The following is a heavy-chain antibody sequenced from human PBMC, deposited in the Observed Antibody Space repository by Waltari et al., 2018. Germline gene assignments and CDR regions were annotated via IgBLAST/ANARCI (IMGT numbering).Heavy chain of an antibody. J-gene: IGHJ4*02. V-gene: IGHV3-30*02. D-gene: IGHD2-15*01. CDR3: ARGGGVVTSGYFVY. Sequence: QVQLVESGGGVVQPGGSLRLSCAASGFTFSSYGMHWVRQAPGKGLEWVAFIRYDGSNKYYADSVKGRFTISRDNSKNTLYLQMNSLRAEDTAVYYCARGGGVVTSGYFVYWGQGTLVTVSS. CDR2: IRYDGSNK. CDR1: GFTFSSYG.